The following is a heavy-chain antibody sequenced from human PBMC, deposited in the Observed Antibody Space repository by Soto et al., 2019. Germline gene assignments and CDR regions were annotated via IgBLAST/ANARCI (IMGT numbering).Heavy chain of an antibody. CDR3: ARGTYYAFDI. Sequence: QVQLVQSGAVVRKPGASVKVSCKTSGYTFTNYDMNWVRQATGQGLEWVGWMNPKSGDTGYAPKFQGRVTMTRNTSISTAYMELSSLRSEDTAVYYCARGTYYAFDIWGQGTMVSVSS. J-gene: IGHJ3*02. V-gene: IGHV1-8*02. CDR2: MNPKSGDT. CDR1: GYTFTNYD. D-gene: IGHD3-10*01.